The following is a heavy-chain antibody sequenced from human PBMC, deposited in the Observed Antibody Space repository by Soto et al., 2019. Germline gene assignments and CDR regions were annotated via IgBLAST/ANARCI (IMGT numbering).Heavy chain of an antibody. CDR2: IIPIFGTA. CDR1: GGTFRSYA. J-gene: IGHJ4*02. V-gene: IGHV1-69*06. CDR3: AREGYSSGWDCDY. Sequence: QVQLVQSGAEVKKPGSSVKVSCKASGGTFRSYAISWVRQAHGQGLEWMGGIIPIFGTANYAQKFQGRVTITADKSTSTAYMELSSLRSEDTAVYYCAREGYSSGWDCDYWGQGTLVTVSS. D-gene: IGHD6-19*01.